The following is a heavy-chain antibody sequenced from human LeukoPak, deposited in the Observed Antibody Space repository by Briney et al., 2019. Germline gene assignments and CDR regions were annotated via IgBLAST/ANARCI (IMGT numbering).Heavy chain of an antibody. CDR2: IYYRGST. J-gene: IGHJ4*02. CDR3: ARGERYSSGWYGEYYFDY. CDR1: GGSISSSSYY. D-gene: IGHD6-19*01. Sequence: SETLSLTCTVSGGSISSSSYYRGWIRQPPGKGLQWIGTIYYRGSTYYNPSLKSRVTISVDTSKNQFSLKLSSVTAADTAVYYCARGERYSSGWYGEYYFDYWGQGTLVTVSS. V-gene: IGHV4-39*01.